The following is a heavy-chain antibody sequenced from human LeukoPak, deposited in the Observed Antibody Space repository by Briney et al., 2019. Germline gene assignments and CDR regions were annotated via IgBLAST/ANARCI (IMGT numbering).Heavy chain of an antibody. J-gene: IGHJ4*02. CDR1: GFTFSSNA. Sequence: PGGSLRLSCAASGFTFSSNAMHWVRQAPGKGLEWVAVISYDGSNKYYADSVKGRFTISRDNSKNTLYLQMNSLRAEDTAVYYCLTPIYSSGANTFDYWGQGTLVTVSS. CDR2: ISYDGSNK. D-gene: IGHD3-22*01. V-gene: IGHV3-30-3*01. CDR3: LTPIYSSGANTFDY.